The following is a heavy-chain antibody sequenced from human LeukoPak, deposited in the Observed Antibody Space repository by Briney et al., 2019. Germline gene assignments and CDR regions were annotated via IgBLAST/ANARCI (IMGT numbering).Heavy chain of an antibody. CDR3: ARGYCSGGNCYSYYYYNYMDV. D-gene: IGHD2-15*01. CDR1: GGSISSSSYC. Sequence: SETLSLTCTVSGGSISSSSYCWGWIRQPPGKGLEWIGSIYYSGSTYYNPSLKSRVTISVDTSKNQFSLKLSSVTAADTAVYYCARGYCSGGNCYSYYYYNYMDVWGKGTTVTVSS. CDR2: IYYSGST. J-gene: IGHJ6*03. V-gene: IGHV4-39*07.